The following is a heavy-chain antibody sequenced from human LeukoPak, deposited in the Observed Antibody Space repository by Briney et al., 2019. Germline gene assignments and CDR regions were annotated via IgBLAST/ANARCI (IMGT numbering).Heavy chain of an antibody. V-gene: IGHV3-33*08. J-gene: IGHJ4*02. CDR1: GFTFSSYA. Sequence: GGSLRLSCAASGFTFSSYAMSWVRQAPGKGLEWVAVIWYDGSNKYYADSVKGRFTISRDNSKNTLYLQMNSLRAEDTAVYYCARDSIAVSQDFDYWGQGTLVTVSS. D-gene: IGHD6-19*01. CDR2: IWYDGSNK. CDR3: ARDSIAVSQDFDY.